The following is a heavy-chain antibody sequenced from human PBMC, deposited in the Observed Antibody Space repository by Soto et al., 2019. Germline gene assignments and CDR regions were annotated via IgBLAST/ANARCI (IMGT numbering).Heavy chain of an antibody. J-gene: IGHJ6*03. CDR2: IYSGGST. D-gene: IGHD4-17*01. CDR1: GFTVSSNY. CDR3: ARDRRVDYGDYYYYYYMDV. Sequence: GGSLRLSCAASGFTVSSNYMSWVRQAPGKGLEWVSVIYSGGSTYYADSVKGRFTISRDNSKNTLYLQMNSLRAEDTAVYYCARDRRVDYGDYYYYYYMDVWGKGTTVTVFS. V-gene: IGHV3-66*01.